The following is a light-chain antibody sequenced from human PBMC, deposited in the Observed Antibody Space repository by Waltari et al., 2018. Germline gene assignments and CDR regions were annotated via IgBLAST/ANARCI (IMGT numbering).Light chain of an antibody. J-gene: IGLJ2*01. CDR3: SSYTSIVV. CDR1: SSDVGGYNY. V-gene: IGLV2-14*01. CDR2: EVS. Sequence: QSALTQPASVSGSPGQSITISCTGTSSDVGGYNYVSWYQQHPGKAPKLMIYEVSNRPSGVSNRFSGSKSGNTASLTISGLEAADEADYYCSSYTSIVVFGGGTKLTVL.